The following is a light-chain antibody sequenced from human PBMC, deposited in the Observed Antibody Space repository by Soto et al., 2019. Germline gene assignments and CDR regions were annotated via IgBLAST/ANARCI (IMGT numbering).Light chain of an antibody. CDR1: QSILYSSNNKNY. CDR2: WAS. J-gene: IGKJ1*01. CDR3: QQYYTTPWT. Sequence: DIVMSQSPDSLAVSLGERATINCKSSQSILYSSNNKNYLAWYQQKPGQPPKLLIYWASTRESGVPARLSGSGSGTDFTLTISSLQAEDVAVYSCQQYYTTPWTFGQGTKLEIK. V-gene: IGKV4-1*01.